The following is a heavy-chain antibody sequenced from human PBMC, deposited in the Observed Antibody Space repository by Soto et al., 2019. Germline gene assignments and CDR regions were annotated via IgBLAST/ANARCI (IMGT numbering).Heavy chain of an antibody. CDR1: GFSLSNARMG. D-gene: IGHD3-16*02. CDR3: ARTRGIMITFGGVIVPYYFDY. Sequence: QVTLKESGPVLVKPTETLTLTCTVSGFSLSNARMGVSWIRQPPGKALEWLAHIFSNVEKSYSTSLKSRLTISKDTSKSQVVLTMTNMDPVDTATYYCARTRGIMITFGGVIVPYYFDYWGQGTLVTVSS. V-gene: IGHV2-26*01. J-gene: IGHJ4*02. CDR2: IFSNVEK.